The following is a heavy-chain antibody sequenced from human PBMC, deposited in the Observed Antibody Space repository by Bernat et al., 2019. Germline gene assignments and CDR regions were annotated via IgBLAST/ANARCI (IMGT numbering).Heavy chain of an antibody. J-gene: IGHJ4*01. Sequence: QLQLQESGPGLVKPSETLSLNCIVSGGSISNTGYYWGWIRQSPGKGLEWIGSIYYTGSTLYSPFLKSRVTMSLDTSKNQFSLRLTSVNAADTAVYFCAGQPPAAAGPGFEYWGQGSLATVSS. CDR1: GGSISNTGYY. D-gene: IGHD6-13*01. V-gene: IGHV4-39*01. CDR2: IYYTGST. CDR3: AGQPPAAAGPGFEY.